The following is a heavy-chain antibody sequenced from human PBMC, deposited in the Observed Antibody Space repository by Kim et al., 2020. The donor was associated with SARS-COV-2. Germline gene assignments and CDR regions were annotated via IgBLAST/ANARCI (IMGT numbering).Heavy chain of an antibody. CDR1: GFTFRGSA. D-gene: IGHD3-10*01. CDR2: IRSKANSYAT. V-gene: IGHV3-73*01. CDR3: TRHPDFYYYGSGSYFPLFPSPY. Sequence: GGSLRLSCAASGFTFRGSAMHWVRQASGKGLEWVGRIRSKANSYATAYAASVKGRFTISRDDSKNTAYLQMNSLKTEDTAVYYCTRHPDFYYYGSGSYFPLFPSPYWGQGTLVTVSS. J-gene: IGHJ4*02.